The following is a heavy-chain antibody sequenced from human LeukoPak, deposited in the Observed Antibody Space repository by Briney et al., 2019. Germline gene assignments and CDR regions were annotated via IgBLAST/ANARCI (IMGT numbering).Heavy chain of an antibody. CDR2: INAGNGNT. J-gene: IGHJ4*02. Sequence: ASVKVSCKASGYTFTSYAMHWVRQAPGQRLEWMGWINAGNGNTKYSQKFQGRVTITRDTSASTAYMELSSLRSEDTAVYYCARALYYDILTVYTYYFDYWGQGTLVTVSS. CDR3: ARALYYDILTVYTYYFDY. CDR1: GYTFTSYA. V-gene: IGHV1-3*01. D-gene: IGHD3-9*01.